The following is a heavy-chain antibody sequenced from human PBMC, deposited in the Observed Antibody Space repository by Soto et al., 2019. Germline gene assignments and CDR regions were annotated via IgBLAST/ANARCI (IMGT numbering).Heavy chain of an antibody. Sequence: QVQLQESGPGLVKPSQTLSLTCTVSGGSISSGGYYWSWIRQHPGKGLEWIGYIYYSGSTYYNPSLKSRVTVSVDTSKNQFSLKLSSVTAADTAVYYCVREGCSGGSCHEDYWGQGTLVTVSS. J-gene: IGHJ4*02. CDR1: GGSISSGGYY. CDR3: VREGCSGGSCHEDY. D-gene: IGHD2-15*01. CDR2: IYYSGST. V-gene: IGHV4-31*03.